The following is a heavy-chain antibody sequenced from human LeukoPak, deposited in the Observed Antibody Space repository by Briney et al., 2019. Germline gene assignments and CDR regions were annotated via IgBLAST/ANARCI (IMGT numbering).Heavy chain of an antibody. V-gene: IGHV3-7*01. D-gene: IGHD2-15*01. Sequence: GGSLRLSCAASGFSFGSNWMNWVRQSPGKGLGWVANIRQDGTEKNYVDSVKGRFIISRDNAKNSLYLQMNSLRAEDTAVYYCAAGTGYLIEKWGQGTLVTVSS. CDR2: IRQDGTEK. J-gene: IGHJ4*02. CDR3: AAGTGYLIEK. CDR1: GFSFGSNW.